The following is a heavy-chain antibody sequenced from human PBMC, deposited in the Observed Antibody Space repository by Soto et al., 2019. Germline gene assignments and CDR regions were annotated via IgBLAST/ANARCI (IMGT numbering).Heavy chain of an antibody. CDR3: ARDQEGITMIVGGT. CDR2: ISAYNGNT. V-gene: IGHV1-18*01. D-gene: IGHD3-22*01. CDR1: GDIFTSYG. Sequence: GASVKVSCKASGDIFTSYGISWVRQAPGQGLEWMGWISAYNGNTNYAQKFQGRVTMTTDTSTSTAYMELRSLGSDDTAVYYCARDQEGITMIVGGTWGQGTLVTVSS. J-gene: IGHJ5*02.